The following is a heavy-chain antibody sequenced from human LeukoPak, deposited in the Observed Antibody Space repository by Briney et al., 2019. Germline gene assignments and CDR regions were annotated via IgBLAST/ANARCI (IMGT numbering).Heavy chain of an antibody. D-gene: IGHD3-10*01. J-gene: IGHJ4*02. V-gene: IGHV3-74*01. CDR1: GFTFSSYA. CDR2: INSDGSST. CDR3: ARESAYYAFDY. Sequence: GGSLRLSCAASGFTFSSYAMSWVRQAPGKGLVWVSRINSDGSSTSYADSVKGRFTISRDNAKNTLYLQMNSLRAEDTAVYYCARESAYYAFDYWGQGTLVTVSS.